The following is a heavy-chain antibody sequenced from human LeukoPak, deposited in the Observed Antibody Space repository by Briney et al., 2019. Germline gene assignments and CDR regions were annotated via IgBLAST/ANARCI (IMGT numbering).Heavy chain of an antibody. CDR3: ARVPTSSVVVAAN. V-gene: IGHV3-23*01. CDR1: GFTFSSYA. Sequence: GGSLRLSCAASGFTFSSYAMSWVRQAPGKGLEWVSAINGGGGSTYYADSVKGRFTISRDNSKSTLYLQMNSLRAEDTAVYYCARVPTSSVVVAANWGQGTLVTVSS. CDR2: INGGGGST. J-gene: IGHJ4*02. D-gene: IGHD2-15*01.